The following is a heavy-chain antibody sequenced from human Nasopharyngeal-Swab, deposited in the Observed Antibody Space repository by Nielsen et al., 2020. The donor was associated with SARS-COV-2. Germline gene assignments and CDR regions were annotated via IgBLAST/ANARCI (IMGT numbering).Heavy chain of an antibody. CDR2: IKQDGSEK. D-gene: IGHD3-10*01. CDR3: ARVILWAFDY. V-gene: IGHV3-7*04. Sequence: LSLTRAASGFTFNSFAMSWVRQAPGKGLEWVANIKQDGSEKYYVDSVKGRFTISRDNAKNSLYLQMNSLRAEDTAVYYCARVILWAFDYWGQGTLVTVSS. CDR1: GFTFNSFA. J-gene: IGHJ4*02.